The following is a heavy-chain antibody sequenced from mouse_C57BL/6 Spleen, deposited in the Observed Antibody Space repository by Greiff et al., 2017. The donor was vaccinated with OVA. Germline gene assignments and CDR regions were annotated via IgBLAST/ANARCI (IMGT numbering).Heavy chain of an antibody. V-gene: IGHV1-64*01. CDR1: GYTFTSYW. D-gene: IGHD1-1*01. J-gene: IGHJ2*01. CDR2: IHPNSGST. CDR3: AITTVVAYYFDY. Sequence: QVQLQQPGAELVKPGASVKLSCKASGYTFTSYWMHWVKQRPGQGLEWIGMIHPNSGSTNYNEKFNSKATLTVDKSSSTAYMQLSSLTSEDSAVYYCAITTVVAYYFDYWGQGTTLTVSS.